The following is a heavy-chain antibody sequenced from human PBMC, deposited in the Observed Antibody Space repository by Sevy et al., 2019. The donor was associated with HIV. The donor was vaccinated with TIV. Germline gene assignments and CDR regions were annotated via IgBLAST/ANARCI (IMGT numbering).Heavy chain of an antibody. CDR3: ARVKITTYYDILTGYYTHPGYFDY. CDR2: IYTSGNT. Sequence: SETLSLTCTVSGGSISSYYWSWIRQPAGKGLEWIGRIYTSGNTNYNPSLKSRVTMSVDTSKNQFSLKLSSVTAADTAVYYCARVKITTYYDILTGYYTHPGYFDYWGQGTLVTVSS. V-gene: IGHV4-4*07. CDR1: GGSISSYY. D-gene: IGHD3-9*01. J-gene: IGHJ4*02.